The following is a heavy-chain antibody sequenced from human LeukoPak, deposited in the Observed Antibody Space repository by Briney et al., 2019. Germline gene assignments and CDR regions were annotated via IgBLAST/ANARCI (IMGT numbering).Heavy chain of an antibody. V-gene: IGHV4-59*11. CDR1: GGSISSHY. Sequence: SETLSLTCTVSGGSISSHYWSWVRQPPGKGLEWIGYMYDTVNTKNNPSLTSRLTLSADTSKNQFSLRLGSVTAADTAVYYCATIKRGYPYGYFDFWGQGILVTVSS. CDR2: MYDTVNT. J-gene: IGHJ4*02. D-gene: IGHD5-18*01. CDR3: ATIKRGYPYGYFDF.